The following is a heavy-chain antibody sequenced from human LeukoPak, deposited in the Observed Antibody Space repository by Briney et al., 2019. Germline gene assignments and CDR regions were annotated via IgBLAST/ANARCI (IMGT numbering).Heavy chain of an antibody. D-gene: IGHD5-24*01. V-gene: IGHV3-66*01. J-gene: IGHJ3*02. CDR2: IYSGGST. CDR1: GFTVSSNY. Sequence: GGSLRLSCAASGFTVSSNYMSWVRQAPGKGLEWVSVIYSGGSTYYADSVKGRFTISRDNSKNTLYLQMNGLRAEDTAVYYCARAWPGAFDIWGQGTMVTVSS. CDR3: ARAWPGAFDI.